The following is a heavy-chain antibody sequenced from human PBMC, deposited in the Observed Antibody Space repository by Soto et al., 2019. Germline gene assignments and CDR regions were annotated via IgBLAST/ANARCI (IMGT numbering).Heavy chain of an antibody. J-gene: IGHJ4*02. D-gene: IGHD6-19*01. Sequence: SETLSLTCDVSGFSINSGYYWGWIRQPQGEGLEWIGTIYHSGSTFYNPSLKSRATMSVDTSKNQLSLKLNSVTAADTALYYCARVARSGWTPNFFESWGQGTLVTVSS. CDR1: GFSINSGYY. CDR3: ARVARSGWTPNFFES. CDR2: IYHSGST. V-gene: IGHV4-38-2*01.